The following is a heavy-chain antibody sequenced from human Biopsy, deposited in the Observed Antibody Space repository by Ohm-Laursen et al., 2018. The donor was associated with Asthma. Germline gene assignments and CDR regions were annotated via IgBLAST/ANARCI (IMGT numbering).Heavy chain of an antibody. Sequence: TLSLTCTVSSGSIISSSWWSWVRQTPGKGLEWIGEIYHSGPTNYNPSLKSRVTISVDKSKNQFSLKLTSVTAADTAVYYCAKIYDRLVLYGMDVWGQGTTVTVSS. D-gene: IGHD6-19*01. CDR1: SGSIISSSW. J-gene: IGHJ6*02. CDR2: IYHSGPT. V-gene: IGHV4-4*02. CDR3: AKIYDRLVLYGMDV.